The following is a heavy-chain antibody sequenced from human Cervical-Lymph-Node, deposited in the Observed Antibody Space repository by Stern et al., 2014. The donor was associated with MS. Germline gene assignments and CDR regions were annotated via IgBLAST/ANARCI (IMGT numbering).Heavy chain of an antibody. Sequence: QVQLVQSGAEVKKPGASVKVSCKASGYNFSDYYLHWVRQAPGQGLEWMGWINPKSGGASPAQKFQGRITLTSDTPTTTVYMELSSLKYDDTATYFCARVGCRNTTTTTTCYSTEYFQHWGRGTLVSVHS. CDR2: INPKSGGA. V-gene: IGHV1-2*02. D-gene: IGHD2/OR15-2a*01. CDR1: GYNFSDYY. J-gene: IGHJ1*01. CDR3: ARVGCRNTTTTTTCYSTEYFQH.